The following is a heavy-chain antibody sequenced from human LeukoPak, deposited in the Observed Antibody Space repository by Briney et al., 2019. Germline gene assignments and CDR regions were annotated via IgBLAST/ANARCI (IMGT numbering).Heavy chain of an antibody. D-gene: IGHD4-11*01. CDR2: IFQSGST. CDR1: GGSISSSHW. V-gene: IGHV4-4*02. CDR3: ARVRRMGNHYKESLDY. J-gene: IGHJ4*02. Sequence: PSETLSLTCAVSGGSISSSHWWSWVRQPPGKGLEWIGEIFQSGSTNYNPSLKSRVTISVDKSKNQFFLKLNSVTAADTAVYYCARVRRMGNHYKESLDYWGQGTLVTVSS.